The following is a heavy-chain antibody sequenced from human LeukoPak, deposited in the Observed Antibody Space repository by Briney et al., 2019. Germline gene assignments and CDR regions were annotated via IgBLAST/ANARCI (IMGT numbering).Heavy chain of an antibody. D-gene: IGHD3-22*01. Sequence: QSGGSLRLSCAASGADFNYYAMHWVRQAPGKGLEWVAIISYDGSKEYYAGSVKGRFAISRDSSKNTLYLQMNSLRAEDAAVYYCARVWVDDTSGYYYDSYYYGMDVWGQGTTVTVS. J-gene: IGHJ6*02. CDR1: GADFNYYA. V-gene: IGHV3-30*09. CDR3: ARVWVDDTSGYYYDSYYYGMDV. CDR2: ISYDGSKE.